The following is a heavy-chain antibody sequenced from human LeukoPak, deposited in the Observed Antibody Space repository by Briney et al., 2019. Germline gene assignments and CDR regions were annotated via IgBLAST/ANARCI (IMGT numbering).Heavy chain of an antibody. V-gene: IGHV3-23*01. CDR1: GFTFNNYA. CDR2: IFGSGGSA. CDR3: TKTTTGYSSGQYPGWPADH. Sequence: GGSLRLSCTASGFTFNNYAMYWVRQTPRKGLEWVAGIFGSGGSAHYADSVKGRFTISRDNSKNTVYLQMDSLRGEDTAVYYCTKTTTGYSSGQYPGWPADHWGQGALVTVSS. J-gene: IGHJ4*02. D-gene: IGHD3-22*01.